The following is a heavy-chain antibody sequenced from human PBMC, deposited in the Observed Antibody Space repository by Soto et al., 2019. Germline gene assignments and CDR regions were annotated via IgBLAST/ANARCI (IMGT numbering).Heavy chain of an antibody. CDR1: GYTFTSYG. V-gene: IGHV1-18*04. CDR3: AREIYCSGGSCHLYYGMDV. D-gene: IGHD2-15*01. Sequence: ASVKVSCKASGYTFTSYGISWARQAPGQGLEWMGWISAYNGNTNYAQKLQGRVTMTTDTSTSTAYMELRSLRSDDTAVYYCAREIYCSGGSCHLYYGMDVWGQGTTVTVSS. J-gene: IGHJ6*02. CDR2: ISAYNGNT.